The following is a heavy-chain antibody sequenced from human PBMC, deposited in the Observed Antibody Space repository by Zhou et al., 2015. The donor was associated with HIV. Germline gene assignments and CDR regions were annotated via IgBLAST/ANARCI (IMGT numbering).Heavy chain of an antibody. CDR1: GGTFSSYA. J-gene: IGHJ4*02. V-gene: IGHV1-69*01. Sequence: QVQLVQSGAEVKKPGSSVKVSCKASGGTFSSYAISWVRQAPGQGLEWMGGIIPIFGTANYAQKFQGRVTITADESTSTAYMELSSLRSEDTAVYYCAREVAVAGTNRPLYYFDYWGQGTLVTVSS. CDR3: AREVAVAGTNRPLYYFDY. D-gene: IGHD6-19*01. CDR2: IIPIFGTA.